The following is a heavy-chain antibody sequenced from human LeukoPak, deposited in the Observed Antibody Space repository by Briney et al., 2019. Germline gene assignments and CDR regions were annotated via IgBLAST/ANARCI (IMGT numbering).Heavy chain of an antibody. V-gene: IGHV3-30-3*01. CDR3: ARDRSTYRPQYFQH. J-gene: IGHJ1*01. CDR2: ISYDGSNK. D-gene: IGHD1-14*01. Sequence: GRSLRLSCAASGFTFSSYAMHWIRQAPGKRLEWVAVISYDGSNKYYADSVKGRFTISRDNSKNTLYLQMNSLRAEDTAVYYCARDRSTYRPQYFQHWGQGTLVTVSS. CDR1: GFTFSSYA.